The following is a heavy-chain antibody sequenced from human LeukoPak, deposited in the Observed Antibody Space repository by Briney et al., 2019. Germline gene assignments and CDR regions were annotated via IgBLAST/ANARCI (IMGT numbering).Heavy chain of an antibody. CDR1: GFTFSSYE. D-gene: IGHD5-24*01. J-gene: IGHJ4*02. Sequence: GGSPRLSCAASGFTFSSYEMNWVRQAPGKGLEWVSYISSSGSTIYYADSVKGRFTISRDNAKNSLYLQMNSLRAEDTAVYYCARVALRWLQFTEFDYWGQGTLVTVSS. V-gene: IGHV3-48*03. CDR2: ISSSGSTI. CDR3: ARVALRWLQFTEFDY.